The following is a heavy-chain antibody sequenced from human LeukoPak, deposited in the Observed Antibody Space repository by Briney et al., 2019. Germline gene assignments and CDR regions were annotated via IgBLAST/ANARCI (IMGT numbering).Heavy chain of an antibody. J-gene: IGHJ4*02. V-gene: IGHV3-15*07. Sequence: GGSLRLSCAASGFTFSSYAMHWVRQAPGKGLEWVGRIKSKTDGGTTDYAAPVKGRFTISRDDSKNTLYLQMNSLKTEDTAVYYCTTDVDYYDSSGYYLDYWGQGTLVTVSS. CDR1: GFTFSSYA. CDR2: IKSKTDGGTT. D-gene: IGHD3-22*01. CDR3: TTDVDYYDSSGYYLDY.